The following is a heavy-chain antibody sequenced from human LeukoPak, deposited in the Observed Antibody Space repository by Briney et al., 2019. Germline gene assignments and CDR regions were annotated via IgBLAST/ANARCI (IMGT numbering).Heavy chain of an antibody. CDR2: IPYGGSNT. V-gene: IGHV3-30*02. Sequence: GGSLRLSCGASGFTLSSYGMHSVRQAPGKGMGWLSFIPYGGSNTYYAHSVKVRITISRDNSKNTLYLQMNSLRAEETALYYCAKLSSSWFYFYYWGQGTLVTVSS. D-gene: IGHD6-13*01. J-gene: IGHJ4*02. CDR1: GFTLSSYG. CDR3: AKLSSSWFYFYY.